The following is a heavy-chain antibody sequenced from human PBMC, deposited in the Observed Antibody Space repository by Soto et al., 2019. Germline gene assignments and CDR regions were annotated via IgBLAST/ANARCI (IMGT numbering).Heavy chain of an antibody. CDR2: IIPIFGTA. CDR3: ARDRGPSSGYYPYWFDP. CDR1: GGTFSSYA. D-gene: IGHD3-22*01. V-gene: IGHV1-69*12. Sequence: QVQLVQSGAEVKKPGSSVKVSCKASGGTFSSYAISWVRQAPGQGLEWMGEIIPIFGTANYAQKFQGRVTSTADESTSPAYMVLSSLRSEDTAVYYCARDRGPSSGYYPYWFDPWGQGTLVTVSS. J-gene: IGHJ5*02.